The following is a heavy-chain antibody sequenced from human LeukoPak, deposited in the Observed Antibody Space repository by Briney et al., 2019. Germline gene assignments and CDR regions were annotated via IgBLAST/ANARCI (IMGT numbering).Heavy chain of an antibody. CDR2: IRYDGRNK. V-gene: IGHV3-30*02. Sequence: GGSLRLSCAASGFTFSSYGMHWVRQAPGKGLDWVAFIRYDGRNKYYADSVKGRFTISRDNSKNTLYLQMNSLRAEDTAVYYCAKPHFDSWGQGTLVTVSS. CDR1: GFTFSSYG. CDR3: AKPHFDS. J-gene: IGHJ4*02.